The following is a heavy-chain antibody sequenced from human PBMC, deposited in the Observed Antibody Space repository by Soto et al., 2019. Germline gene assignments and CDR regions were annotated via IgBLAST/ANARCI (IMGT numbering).Heavy chain of an antibody. D-gene: IGHD2-15*01. V-gene: IGHV4-59*08. CDR2: IYYSGST. CDR1: GGSISSYY. CDR3: ARLRSPYCSGGSCYSAYYYYMDV. J-gene: IGHJ6*03. Sequence: SETLSLTCTVSGGSISSYYWSWIRQPPGKGLEWIGYIYYSGSTNYNPSLKSRVTISVDTSKNQFSLKLSSVTAADTAVYYCARLRSPYCSGGSCYSAYYYYMDVWGKGTTVTVSS.